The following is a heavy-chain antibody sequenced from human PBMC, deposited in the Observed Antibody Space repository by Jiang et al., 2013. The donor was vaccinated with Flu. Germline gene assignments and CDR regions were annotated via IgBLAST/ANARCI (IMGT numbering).Heavy chain of an antibody. Sequence: VQLVESGGGVVQPGRSLRLSCAASGFTFSSYGMHWVRQAPGKGLEWVAVIWYDGSNKYYADSVKGRFTISRDNSKNTLYLQMNSLRAEDTAVYYCARDMPATAILNYWGLGTLVTVSS. V-gene: IGHV3-33*01. CDR3: ARDMPATAILNY. D-gene: IGHD2-2*02. CDR1: GFTFSSYG. CDR2: IWYDGSNK. J-gene: IGHJ4*02.